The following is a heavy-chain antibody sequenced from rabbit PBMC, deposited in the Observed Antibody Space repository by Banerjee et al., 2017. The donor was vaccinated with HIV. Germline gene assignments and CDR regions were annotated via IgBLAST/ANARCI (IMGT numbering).Heavy chain of an antibody. CDR1: GLDFSTYS. D-gene: IGHD1-1*01. CDR3: ARDLGTRRDL. CDR2: HYAGSGST. J-gene: IGHJ6*01. V-gene: IGHV1S7*01. Sequence: QLVESGGGLVQPGGSLKLSCKASGLDFSTYSMSWVRQAPGKGLEWIGRHYAGSGSTDYASWVNGRFTISSDNAQNTVDLQMNSLTAADTATYFCARDLGTRRDLWGQGTLVTVS.